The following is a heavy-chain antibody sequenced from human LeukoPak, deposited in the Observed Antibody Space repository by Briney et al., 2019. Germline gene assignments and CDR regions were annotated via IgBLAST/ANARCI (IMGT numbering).Heavy chain of an antibody. CDR2: IKPGGDNT. V-gene: IGHV1-46*01. D-gene: IGHD5-24*01. CDR3: ARIRDGYKDAYDI. J-gene: IGHJ3*02. CDR1: GYTFTKSY. Sequence: ASVKVSCKASGYTFTKSYIHWVRQAPGQRLEWMGLIKPGGDNTNYAQNFQGRVTMTSDTSARTVYMELSSLRSEDTAIYYCARIRDGYKDAYDIWGQGTVVTVPS.